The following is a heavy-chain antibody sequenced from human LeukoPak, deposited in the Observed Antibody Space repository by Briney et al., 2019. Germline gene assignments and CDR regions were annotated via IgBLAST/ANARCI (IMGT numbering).Heavy chain of an antibody. V-gene: IGHV3-7*01. CDR3: ARDVAPNHYYYMDV. CDR2: IKQDGSEK. J-gene: IGHJ6*03. CDR1: GFTFSSYE. Sequence: GGSLRLSCAASGFTFSSYEMNWVRQAPGKGLEWVANIKQDGSEKYYVDSVKGRFTISRDNAKNSLYLQMNSLRAEDTAVYYCARDVAPNHYYYMDVWGKGTTVTVSS.